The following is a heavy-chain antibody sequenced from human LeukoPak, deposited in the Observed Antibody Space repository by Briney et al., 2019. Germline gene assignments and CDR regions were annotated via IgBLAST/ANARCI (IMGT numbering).Heavy chain of an antibody. J-gene: IGHJ6*02. CDR3: ARGHGSGSYGNGMDV. V-gene: IGHV3-21*04. D-gene: IGHD3-10*01. CDR1: GFTFSSYS. CDR2: ISSSSSYI. Sequence: GGSLRLSCAASGFTFSSYSMNWVRQAPGKGLEWVSSISSSSSYIYYADSVKGRFTISRDNSKNTLYLQMNSLSAEDTAVYYCARGHGSGSYGNGMDVWGQGTTVTVSS.